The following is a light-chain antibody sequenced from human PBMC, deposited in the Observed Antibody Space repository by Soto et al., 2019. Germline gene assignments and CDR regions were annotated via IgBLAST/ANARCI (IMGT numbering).Light chain of an antibody. V-gene: IGKV1-33*01. CDR1: QDIRKC. CDR2: DTS. J-gene: IGKJ4*01. CDR3: QKYNSAPLT. Sequence: DMRMTQSPSCLSTAVGDRVTITCQASQDIRKCLNWYQQKPGKAPKLLIYDTSNLETGVPSRFSGSGSGTDFTLTISSLQPEDVAAYYCQKYNSAPLTFGGGTKVDIK.